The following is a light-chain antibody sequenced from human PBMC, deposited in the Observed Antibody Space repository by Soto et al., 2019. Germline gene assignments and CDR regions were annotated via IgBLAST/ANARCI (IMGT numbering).Light chain of an antibody. J-gene: IGLJ1*01. CDR1: SSNIGSST. CDR2: SNN. Sequence: QTVVTQPPSASGTPGQRVSISCSGSSSNIGSSTVNWYQQLPGTAPKLLIYSNNQRPSGVPDRFSGSKSGTSASLAISGLQSEDEADYYCAAWDDSLNAYVFGTGTKLTVL. CDR3: AAWDDSLNAYV. V-gene: IGLV1-44*01.